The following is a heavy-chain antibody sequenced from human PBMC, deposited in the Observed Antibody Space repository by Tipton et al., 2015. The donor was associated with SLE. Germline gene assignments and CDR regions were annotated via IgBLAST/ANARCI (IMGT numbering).Heavy chain of an antibody. CDR1: GGSFSGYY. D-gene: IGHD2-15*01. Sequence: TLSLTCAVYGGSFSGYYWSWIRQPPGKGLEWIGEINHSGSTNYNPSLKSRVTISVDTSKNQFSLKLSSVTAADTAVYYCARGDGVVVAATRGAFDIWGQGTMVTVSS. J-gene: IGHJ3*02. CDR3: ARGDGVVVAATRGAFDI. CDR2: INHSGST. V-gene: IGHV4-34*01.